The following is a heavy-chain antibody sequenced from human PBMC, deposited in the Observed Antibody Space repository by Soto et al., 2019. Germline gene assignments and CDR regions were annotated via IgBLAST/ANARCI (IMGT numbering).Heavy chain of an antibody. CDR1: GYSFTTHW. Sequence: AESLKISCQGSGYSFTTHWITWVRQTPGKGLEWMGIIYPGDSDTRYSPSFQGQVTISADKSISTAYLQWSSLKASDTAMYYCATPTRYYYYGMDVWGQGTTVTVSS. CDR3: ATPTRYYYYGMDV. J-gene: IGHJ6*02. V-gene: IGHV5-51*01. CDR2: IYPGDSDT.